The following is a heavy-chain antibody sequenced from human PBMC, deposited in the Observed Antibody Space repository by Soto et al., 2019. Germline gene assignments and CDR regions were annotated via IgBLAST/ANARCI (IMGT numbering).Heavy chain of an antibody. CDR3: VKDGSSGWPYYYGLDV. Sequence: PGGSLRLSCAASGFTFSSYGMHWVRQAPGKGLEGVAVISYDGRNKYYADSVKGRFTISRDNSKNTLYLQMSSLRAEDTAVYYCVKDGSSGWPYYYGLDVWGQGTTVTVSS. V-gene: IGHV3-30*18. CDR2: ISYDGRNK. J-gene: IGHJ6*02. D-gene: IGHD6-19*01. CDR1: GFTFSSYG.